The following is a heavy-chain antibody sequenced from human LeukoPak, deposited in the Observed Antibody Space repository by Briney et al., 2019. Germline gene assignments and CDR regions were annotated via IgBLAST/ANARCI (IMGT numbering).Heavy chain of an antibody. CDR1: GFTFSNYN. J-gene: IGHJ4*02. CDR2: IVRDGSTM. Sequence: PGGSLRLSCAASGFTFSNYNMNWLRQAPGKGLEWVSHIVRDGSTMSYADPVKGRFTISRDDARNSLYLQMNSLRADDTAVYYCASRWVAAGDFDYWGRGTLVTVSS. CDR3: ASRWVAAGDFDY. V-gene: IGHV3-48*04. D-gene: IGHD6-13*01.